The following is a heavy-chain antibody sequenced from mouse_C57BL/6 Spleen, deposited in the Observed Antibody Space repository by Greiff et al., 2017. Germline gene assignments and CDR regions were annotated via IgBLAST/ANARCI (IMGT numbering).Heavy chain of an antibody. J-gene: IGHJ2*01. CDR2: ISSGGSYN. CDR1: GFTFSSYG. Sequence: EVMLVESGGDLVKPGGSLKLSCAASGFTFSSYGMSWVRQTPDKRLEWVATISSGGSYNYYPDSVKGRFTISRDNAKNTLYLQMSSLKSEDTAMYYCARQIDHYYGSSHYYFDYWGQGTTLTVSS. D-gene: IGHD1-1*01. V-gene: IGHV5-6*01. CDR3: ARQIDHYYGSSHYYFDY.